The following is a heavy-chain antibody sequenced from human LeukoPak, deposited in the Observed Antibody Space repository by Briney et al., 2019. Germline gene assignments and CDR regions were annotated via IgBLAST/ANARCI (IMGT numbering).Heavy chain of an antibody. J-gene: IGHJ4*02. CDR1: GYTFTDYY. D-gene: IGHD5-24*01. CDR2: INPNGCCT. V-gene: IGHV1-2*04. CDR3: ARIERRDVYNWPFDY. Sequence: ASVKVACKASGYTFTDYYMHWVRQAPGQGREWIGWINPNGCCTNYAQIYQGWVTITRHTSISTAYMAPTRLNADDRAVYFCARIERRDVYNWPFDYGAQGTVVTVSS.